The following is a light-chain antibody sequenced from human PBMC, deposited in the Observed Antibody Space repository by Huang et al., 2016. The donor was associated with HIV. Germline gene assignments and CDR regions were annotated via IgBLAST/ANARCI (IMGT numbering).Light chain of an antibody. Sequence: EIVMTQSPATLSLSPGERATFSCRASQRIGTNLAWYQQSPGQAPRLHIYGGSTRASVIPDRFSGSGSGTEFTLTIYSLQAEDFAVYYCQQYQVWPPATFGQGTRVEIK. V-gene: IGKV3-15*01. CDR2: GGS. CDR3: QQYQVWPPAT. CDR1: QRIGTN. J-gene: IGKJ1*01.